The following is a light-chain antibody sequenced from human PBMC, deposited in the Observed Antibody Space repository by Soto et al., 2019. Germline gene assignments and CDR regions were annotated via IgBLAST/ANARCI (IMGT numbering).Light chain of an antibody. CDR3: QQSYSTLALT. V-gene: IGKV1-39*01. CDR1: QGVDSD. Sequence: IQMTQSPSSLSASVGDRVTITCRASQGVDSDLSWYQQKPGKAPKLLIYAASSLHSGVPTRFRGSGSGTHFTLTISSLQPEDVATYYCQQSYSTLALTFGGGTKVELK. CDR2: AAS. J-gene: IGKJ4*01.